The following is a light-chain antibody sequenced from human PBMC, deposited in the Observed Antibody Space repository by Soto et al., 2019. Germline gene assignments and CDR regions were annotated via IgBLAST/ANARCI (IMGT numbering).Light chain of an antibody. CDR3: QQSYSTLSYT. V-gene: IGKV1-39*01. CDR2: AAS. CDR1: QSISSY. Sequence: DIQMTQSPSSLSASVGDRVTITCRASQSISSYLNWYQQKPGKAPKLLIYAASSLQSGVPSRFSGSGSGTDFTLTTSSLQHEDFSTYYCQQSYSTLSYTFGQGTKLEIK. J-gene: IGKJ2*01.